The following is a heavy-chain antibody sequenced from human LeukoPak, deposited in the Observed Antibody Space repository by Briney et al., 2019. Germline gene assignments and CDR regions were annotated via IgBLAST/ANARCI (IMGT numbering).Heavy chain of an antibody. CDR2: INHSGST. J-gene: IGHJ4*02. D-gene: IGHD4-11*01. CDR3: ARGPLQDEPIDY. CDR1: GGSFSGYY. Sequence: SETLSLTCAVYGGSFSGYYWSWIRQPPGKGLEWIGEINHSGSTNYNPSLKSRVTISVDTSKNQFSLELSSVTAADTAVYYCARGPLQDEPIDYWGQGTLVTVSS. V-gene: IGHV4-34*01.